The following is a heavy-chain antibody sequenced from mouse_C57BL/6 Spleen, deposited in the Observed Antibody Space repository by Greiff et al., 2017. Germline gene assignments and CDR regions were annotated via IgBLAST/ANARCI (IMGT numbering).Heavy chain of an antibody. J-gene: IGHJ2*01. CDR3: ARWGLGRSFDY. Sequence: QVQLKQSGPELVKPGASVKISCKASGYAFSSSWMNWVKQRPGKGLEWIGRIFPGDGDTNYNGKFKGKATLTADTSSSTAYMQLSSLTSEDSAVYFCARWGLGRSFDYWGQGTTLTVSS. D-gene: IGHD4-1*01. V-gene: IGHV1-82*01. CDR1: GYAFSSSW. CDR2: IFPGDGDT.